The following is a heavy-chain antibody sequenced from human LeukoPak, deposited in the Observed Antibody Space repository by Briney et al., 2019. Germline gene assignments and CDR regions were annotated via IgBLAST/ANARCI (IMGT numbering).Heavy chain of an antibody. CDR3: ARPKRYNWNPIDY. J-gene: IGHJ4*02. CDR2: INPNSGGT. CDR1: GYTFTGYY. Sequence: ASVKVSCKASGYTFTGYYMHWARQAPGQGLEWMGWINPNSGGTNYAQKFQGRVTMTRDTSISTAYMELSRLRSDDTAVYYCARPKRYNWNPIDYWGQGTLVTVSS. V-gene: IGHV1-2*02. D-gene: IGHD1-20*01.